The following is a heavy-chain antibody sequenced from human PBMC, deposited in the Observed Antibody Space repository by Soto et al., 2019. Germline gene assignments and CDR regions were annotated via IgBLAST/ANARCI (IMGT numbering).Heavy chain of an antibody. CDR2: IKSKTDGGTT. D-gene: IGHD3-22*01. Sequence: PGGSLRLSCAASGFTFSNAWMSWVRQAPGKGLEWVGRIKSKTDGGTTDYAAPLKGRFTISRDDSKNTLYLQMNSLKTEDTAVYYCTTVVVGEPDGYSIFDYWGQGTLVTVSS. CDR1: GFTFSNAW. J-gene: IGHJ4*02. V-gene: IGHV3-15*01. CDR3: TTVVVGEPDGYSIFDY.